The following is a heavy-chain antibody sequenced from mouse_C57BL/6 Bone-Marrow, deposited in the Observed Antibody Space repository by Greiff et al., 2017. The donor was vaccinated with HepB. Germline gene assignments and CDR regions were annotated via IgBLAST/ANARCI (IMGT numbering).Heavy chain of an antibody. CDR3: ATLGSSGPWFAY. CDR1: GYAFTNYL. V-gene: IGHV1-54*01. CDR2: INPGSGGT. J-gene: IGHJ3*01. Sequence: QVQLQQSGAELVRPGTSVKVSCKASGYAFTNYLIEWVKQRPGQGLEWIGVINPGSGGTNYNEKFKGKATLTADKSSRTAYMQLSSLTSEDSAVYFCATLGSSGPWFAYWGQGALVTVSA. D-gene: IGHD3-2*02.